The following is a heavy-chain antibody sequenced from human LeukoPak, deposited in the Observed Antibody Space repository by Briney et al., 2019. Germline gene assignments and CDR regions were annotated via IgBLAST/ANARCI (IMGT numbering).Heavy chain of an antibody. D-gene: IGHD4-17*01. Sequence: PGGSLRLSCAASGFTFSSYWMSWVRQAPGKGLEWVANIRQDGSEKYYVGSVKGRFTISRDNAKNSMYLQMNSLRVEDTAVYYCIVFGDSNHWGQGTLVTVSS. J-gene: IGHJ5*02. CDR3: IVFGDSNH. CDR1: GFTFSSYW. CDR2: IRQDGSEK. V-gene: IGHV3-7*01.